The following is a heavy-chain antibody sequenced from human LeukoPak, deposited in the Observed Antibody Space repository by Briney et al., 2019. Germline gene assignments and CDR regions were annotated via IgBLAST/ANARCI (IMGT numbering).Heavy chain of an antibody. D-gene: IGHD5-12*01. CDR2: IYHSGST. CDR1: GGSISSSSYY. CDR3: ARQAYSGYERAGY. V-gene: IGHV4-39*07. J-gene: IGHJ4*02. Sequence: SETLSLTCTVSGGSISSSSYYWGWIRQPPGKGLEWIGSIYHSGSTYYNPSLKSRVTISVDTSKNQFSLKLSSVTAADTAVYYCARQAYSGYERAGYWGQGALVTVSS.